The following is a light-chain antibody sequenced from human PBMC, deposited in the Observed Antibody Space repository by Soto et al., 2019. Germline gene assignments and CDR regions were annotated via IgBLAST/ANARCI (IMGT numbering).Light chain of an antibody. J-gene: IGKJ3*01. CDR3: QQYNNWPFT. V-gene: IGKV3-15*01. CDR1: QSVSSN. Sequence: EIVMTQSPATLSVSPGKRATLSCRASQSVSSNLAWYQQKPGQAPRLLIYGASTRATGIPARFSGSGSGTEFTLTISSQQSEDFAVYYCQQYNNWPFTFGPGTKVDIK. CDR2: GAS.